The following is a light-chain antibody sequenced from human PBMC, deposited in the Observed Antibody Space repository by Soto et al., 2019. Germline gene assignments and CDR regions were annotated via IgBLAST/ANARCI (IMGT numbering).Light chain of an antibody. J-gene: IGKJ4*01. CDR3: QHSYSTPLT. V-gene: IGKV1-39*01. CDR1: QSIGNW. CDR2: SAS. Sequence: DIQMTQSTSSLSASVGERGSITCRASQSIGNWLNWYQQKLGRAPKLLISSASSLQSGVPARFRGSGSGTTFTLTISSLQPEDFAIYYCQHSYSTPLTFGGGTQVDIK.